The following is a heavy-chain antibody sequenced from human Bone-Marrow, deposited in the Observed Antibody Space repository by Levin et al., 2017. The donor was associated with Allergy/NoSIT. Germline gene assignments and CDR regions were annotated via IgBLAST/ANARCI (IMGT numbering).Heavy chain of an antibody. CDR3: ARDSGGNGYPDY. CDR2: IYFSGNT. CDR1: GGSISSYY. Sequence: SETLSLTCTVSGGSISSYYWSWIRQPTGKGLEWIGRIYFSGNTNYNTSSKSRIAMSLDTSRNQVSLNLTSVTAADTAVYYCARDSGGNGYPDYWGQGTLVTVSS. D-gene: IGHD3-22*01. V-gene: IGHV4-4*07. J-gene: IGHJ4*02.